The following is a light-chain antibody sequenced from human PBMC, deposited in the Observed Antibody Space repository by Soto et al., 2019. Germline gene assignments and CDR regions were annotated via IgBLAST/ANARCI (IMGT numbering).Light chain of an antibody. Sequence: QSALTQPASVSGSLGQSITISCTGTSGDVGTYDYVSWYQQHPGKAPKLMIFDVSSRPSGISTRFSGSKSGNTASLTISGLQAEDEADYYCNSYLTKTVAFGGGTKLTVL. V-gene: IGLV2-14*03. CDR2: DVS. CDR3: NSYLTKTVA. J-gene: IGLJ2*01. CDR1: SGDVGTYDY.